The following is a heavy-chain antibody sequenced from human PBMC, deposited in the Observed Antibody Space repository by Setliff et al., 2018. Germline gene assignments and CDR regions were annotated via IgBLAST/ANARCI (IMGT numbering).Heavy chain of an antibody. V-gene: IGHV4-38-2*02. Sequence: SETLSLTCTVSGYSISSGYYWGWIRQPPGKGLEWIGSIYHSGSTYYNPSLKSRVTISVDTSKNQFSLKLSSATAADTAVYYCARYNAREYYFDYWGQGTLVTVPQ. CDR1: GYSISSGYY. D-gene: IGHD1-20*01. CDR2: IYHSGST. J-gene: IGHJ4*02. CDR3: ARYNAREYYFDY.